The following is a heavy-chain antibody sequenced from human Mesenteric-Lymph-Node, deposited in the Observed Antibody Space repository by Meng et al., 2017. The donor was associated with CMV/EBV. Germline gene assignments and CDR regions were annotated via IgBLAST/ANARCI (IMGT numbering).Heavy chain of an antibody. CDR2: IYWDDDK. CDR3: AHSSGIAAAGPFYFDY. V-gene: IGHV2-5*02. D-gene: IGHD6-13*01. Sequence: QITLKESGPTLVKPTQTLTLTCTLPGFSLSTSGVGVGWIRKPPGKALEWLALIYWDDDKRYSPSLKSRLTITKDTSKNQVVLTMTNMDPVDTATYYCAHSSGIAAAGPFYFDYWGQGTLVTVSS. CDR1: GFSLSTSGVG. J-gene: IGHJ4*02.